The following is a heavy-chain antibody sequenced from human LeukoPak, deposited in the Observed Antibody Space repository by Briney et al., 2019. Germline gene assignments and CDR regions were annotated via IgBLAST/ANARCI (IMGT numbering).Heavy chain of an antibody. Sequence: GGSLRLSCAASGFTFSSFSMNWVRQAPGKGLEWVSYISSSSSTIYYADSVKGRFTISRDNAKNSLYLQMNSLRAEDTAVYYCARDSYGSGSYYRIDYWGQGTLVTVSS. V-gene: IGHV3-48*04. CDR3: ARDSYGSGSYYRIDY. J-gene: IGHJ4*02. CDR1: GFTFSSFS. CDR2: ISSSSSTI. D-gene: IGHD3-10*01.